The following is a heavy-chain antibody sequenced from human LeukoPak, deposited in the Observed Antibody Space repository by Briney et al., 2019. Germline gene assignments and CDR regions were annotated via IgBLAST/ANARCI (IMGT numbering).Heavy chain of an antibody. J-gene: IGHJ4*02. CDR2: ISAYNGNT. Sequence: GASVKVSCKASGYTFTSYGISWVRQAPGQGLEWMGWISAYNGNTNYAQKFQGRVTMTRDTSISTAYMELSRLRSDDTAVYYCARDFDEDYYGSGSSQDYWGQGTLVTVSS. V-gene: IGHV1-18*01. D-gene: IGHD3-10*01. CDR1: GYTFTSYG. CDR3: ARDFDEDYYGSGSSQDY.